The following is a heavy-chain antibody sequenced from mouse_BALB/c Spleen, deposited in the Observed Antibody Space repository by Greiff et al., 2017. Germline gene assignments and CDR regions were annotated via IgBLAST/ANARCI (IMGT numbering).Heavy chain of an antibody. CDR2: IWAGGST. CDR1: GFSLTSFC. D-gene: IGHD2-3*01. Sequence: VTLMESGPGLVAPSQSLSITCTVSGFSLTSFCVHWVRQPPGKGLEWLGVIWAGGSTNYNSALMSRLSISKDNSKSQVFLKMNSLQTDDTAMYYCAIFYDGYYPFAYWGQGTLVTVSA. V-gene: IGHV2-9*02. J-gene: IGHJ3*01. CDR3: AIFYDGYYPFAY.